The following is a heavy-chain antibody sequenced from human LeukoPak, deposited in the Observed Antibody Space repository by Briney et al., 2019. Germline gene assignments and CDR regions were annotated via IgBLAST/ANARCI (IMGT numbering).Heavy chain of an antibody. V-gene: IGHV3-7*03. J-gene: IGHJ4*02. CDR1: GFTFSSYW. CDR2: IKEDGGEK. D-gene: IGHD6-13*01. CDR3: ARDSGWFRFDY. Sequence: GGSLRLSCAASGFTFSSYWMTWVRQAPGKGLEWVANIKEDGGEKYYVDSVKGRFTISRDNAKNSLYLQMNGLRAEDTAVYYCARDSGWFRFDYWGQGTLATVSS.